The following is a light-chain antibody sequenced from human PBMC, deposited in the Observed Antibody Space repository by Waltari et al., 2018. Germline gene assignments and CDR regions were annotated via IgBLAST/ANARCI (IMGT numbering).Light chain of an antibody. CDR3: QVWESRSDVV. V-gene: IGLV3-21*02. CDR1: IIGSKS. J-gene: IGLJ2*01. CDR2: DDS. Sequence: SYVLTQPPSVSVAPGQTARVTCGGNIIGSKSVQWYQQKSGQAPVLVVSDDSDRPSGIPDRFSGSNSGHTSTLTISGVEAGDEADYYCQVWESRSDVVFGGGTKLTVL.